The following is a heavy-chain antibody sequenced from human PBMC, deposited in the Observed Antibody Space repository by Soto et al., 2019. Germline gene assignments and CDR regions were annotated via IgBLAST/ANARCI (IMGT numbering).Heavy chain of an antibody. CDR3: ARVNVGDCIGRSCHYFDL. CDR2: TRNKANGYST. D-gene: IGHD2-15*01. Sequence: PGGSLRLSCAASGFTLSDYYMDWVRQAPGKGLEWVGRTRNKANGYSTEYAASVKGRFTISRDDSKSSLNLQMNSLKTEDTAVYYCARVNVGDCIGRSCHYFDLWGQGTTVTVSS. CDR1: GFTLSDYY. J-gene: IGHJ6*02. V-gene: IGHV3-72*01.